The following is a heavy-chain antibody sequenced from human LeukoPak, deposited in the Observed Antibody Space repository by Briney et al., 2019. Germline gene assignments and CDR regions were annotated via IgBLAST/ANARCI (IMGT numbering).Heavy chain of an antibody. J-gene: IGHJ6*02. CDR3: AREDVVLVDAVRYYYYGMDV. D-gene: IGHD2-8*01. CDR2: INPSGGSA. Sequence: VASVKVSCKASGYNFISDYMHWGRQAPGQGLEWMGIINPSGGSASYAQKIKDRVTMTRDTSTSTVYMEPSSLKSEDTAVYYCAREDVVLVDAVRYYYYGMDVWGQGTTVTVSS. CDR1: GYNFISDY. V-gene: IGHV1-46*01.